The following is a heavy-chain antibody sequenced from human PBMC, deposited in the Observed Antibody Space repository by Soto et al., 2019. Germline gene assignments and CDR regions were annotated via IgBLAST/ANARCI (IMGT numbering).Heavy chain of an antibody. CDR2: ISGSGGST. Sequence: EVQLLESGGGLVQPGGSLRLSCAASGFTFSSYAMSWVRQAPGKGLEWVSAISGSGGSTYYADSVKGRFTISRDNSKNTLYLHMNSLRAEDTAVYYCAKDLYCSGGSCYTNYFDYWGQGTLVTVSS. J-gene: IGHJ4*02. V-gene: IGHV3-23*01. CDR1: GFTFSSYA. D-gene: IGHD2-15*01. CDR3: AKDLYCSGGSCYTNYFDY.